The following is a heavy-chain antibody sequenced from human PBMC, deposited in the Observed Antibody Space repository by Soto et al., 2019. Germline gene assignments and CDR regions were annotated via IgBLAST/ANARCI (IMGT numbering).Heavy chain of an antibody. V-gene: IGHV3-15*01. Sequence: GGSLRLSCAASGFTFDNYVMTWVRQAPGKGLEWVGRIKSKTDGGTTDYAAPVKGRFTISRDDSKNTLYLQMNSLKTEDTAVYYCTTGGYCSSTSCYSEYWGQGTLVTVSS. CDR3: TTGGYCSSTSCYSEY. CDR2: IKSKTDGGTT. CDR1: GFTFDNYV. J-gene: IGHJ4*02. D-gene: IGHD2-2*01.